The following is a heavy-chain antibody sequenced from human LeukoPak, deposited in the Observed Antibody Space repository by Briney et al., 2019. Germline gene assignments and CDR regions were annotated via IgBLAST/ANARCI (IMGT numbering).Heavy chain of an antibody. Sequence: ASVKVSCKASGYTFTSYDINWVRQATGQGLEWMGGIIPIFGRAKYAQKFQGRVTITADESTSTAYTEVNSLRSEDTAVYYCARDGWLQLHAFDIWGQGTMVTVSS. V-gene: IGHV1-69*13. D-gene: IGHD5-24*01. CDR2: IIPIFGRA. CDR3: ARDGWLQLHAFDI. CDR1: GYTFTSYD. J-gene: IGHJ3*02.